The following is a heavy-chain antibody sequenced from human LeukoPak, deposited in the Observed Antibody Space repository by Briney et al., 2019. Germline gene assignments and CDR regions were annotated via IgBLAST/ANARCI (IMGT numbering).Heavy chain of an antibody. Sequence: GGSLRLSCAASGYTFSDHYMDWVRQAPGKGLEWVGRTRNKPNGYITEYAASVKGRFTISRDDSKNSLYLQMNSLKTEDTAVYYCARELCSGGRCSLIFDYWGQGTLVTVSS. D-gene: IGHD2-15*01. J-gene: IGHJ4*02. CDR3: ARELCSGGRCSLIFDY. CDR2: TRNKPNGYIT. CDR1: GYTFSDHY. V-gene: IGHV3-72*01.